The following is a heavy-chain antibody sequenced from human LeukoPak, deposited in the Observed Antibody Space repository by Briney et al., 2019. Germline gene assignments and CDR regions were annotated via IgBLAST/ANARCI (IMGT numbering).Heavy chain of an antibody. CDR3: AGHHPRNTVDF. CDR1: GGSISSYY. V-gene: IGHV4-59*08. Sequence: PSETLSLTCTVSGGSISSYYWSWIRQPPGKGLEWIAYISDIGSINYNPSLKSRVTISLDTTKNQFSLKLSSVTAADTAVYYCAGHHPRNTVDFWGQGTLVTVSS. J-gene: IGHJ4*02. CDR2: ISDIGSI. D-gene: IGHD2/OR15-2a*01.